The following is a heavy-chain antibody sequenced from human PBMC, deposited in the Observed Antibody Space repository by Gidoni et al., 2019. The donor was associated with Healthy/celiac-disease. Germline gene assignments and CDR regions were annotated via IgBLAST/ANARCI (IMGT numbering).Heavy chain of an antibody. CDR2: IYSGGST. V-gene: IGHV3-53*01. D-gene: IGHD6-13*01. J-gene: IGHJ4*02. Sequence: EVQLVESGGGLIQPGGSLRLSCAASGFTARSNYIGWVRQAPGKGLEWVSVIYSGGSTHYADSVKGRFPISRDNSKNTLYLQMNSLRAEDTAVYYCARMRLRLYSSTNFDYWGQGTLVTVSS. CDR1: GFTARSNY. CDR3: ARMRLRLYSSTNFDY.